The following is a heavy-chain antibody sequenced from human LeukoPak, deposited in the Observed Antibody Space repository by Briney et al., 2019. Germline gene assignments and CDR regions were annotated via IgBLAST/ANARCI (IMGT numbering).Heavy chain of an antibody. J-gene: IGHJ4*02. Sequence: SETLSLTCTVCGDSISRCYGSCLRQPPGKGLEWIGYIYYSGSTNYNPSLKSRVTISVDTSKNQFSVKLSSVTPAATAVYYCASGSFSVILRFAFAYWGQGTLVTVSS. D-gene: IGHD2-15*01. CDR1: GDSISRCY. CDR2: IYYSGST. CDR3: ASGSFSVILRFAFAY. V-gene: IGHV4-59*01.